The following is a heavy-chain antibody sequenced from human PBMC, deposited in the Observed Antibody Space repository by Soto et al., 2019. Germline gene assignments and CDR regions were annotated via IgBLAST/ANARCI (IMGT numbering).Heavy chain of an antibody. J-gene: IGHJ6*02. V-gene: IGHV1-8*01. CDR2: MNPNSGNT. Sequence: ASVEVSCKASGYTFTSYDINWVRQATGQGLEWMGWMNPNSGNTGYAQKFQGRVTMTRNTSISTAYMELSSLRSEDTAVYYCARESGYSGYDPADYYYGMDVWGQGTTVTVSS. D-gene: IGHD5-12*01. CDR1: GYTFTSYD. CDR3: ARESGYSGYDPADYYYGMDV.